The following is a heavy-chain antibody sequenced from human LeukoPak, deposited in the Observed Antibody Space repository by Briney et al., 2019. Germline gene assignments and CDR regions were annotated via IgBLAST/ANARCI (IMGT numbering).Heavy chain of an antibody. CDR1: GGSITSYY. Sequence: SETLSLTCTVSGGSITSYYWSWIRQPPGKGLGWIGYVYSSGSTNYNPSLKSRVTMSVDTSKNQFSLKLSSVTAADTAVYYCARGPRIAAGDTVDYWGQGTLVTVSS. V-gene: IGHV4-59*12. CDR3: ARGPRIAAGDTVDY. D-gene: IGHD6-13*01. CDR2: VYSSGST. J-gene: IGHJ4*02.